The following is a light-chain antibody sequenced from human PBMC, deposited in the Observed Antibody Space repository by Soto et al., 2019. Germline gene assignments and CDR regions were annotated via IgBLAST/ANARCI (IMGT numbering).Light chain of an antibody. CDR1: HRVNTY. CDR3: QQYNNWPLT. V-gene: IGKV3-15*01. J-gene: IGKJ4*01. Sequence: EILMTQSPATLSVSPGEGATLSCRASHRVNTYLAWYQQGPGQAPRLLIYDASTRATGIPARFSGSGSGTEFTLTISSLQSEDFAVYYCQQYNNWPLTFGGGTKVEI. CDR2: DAS.